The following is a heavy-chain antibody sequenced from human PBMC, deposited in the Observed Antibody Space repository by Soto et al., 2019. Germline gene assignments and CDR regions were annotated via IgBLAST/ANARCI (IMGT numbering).Heavy chain of an antibody. V-gene: IGHV4-59*01. J-gene: IGHJ2*01. CDR1: GGSISSYY. CDR3: SRVGPTQWELREYGYFAL. D-gene: IGHD1-26*01. Sequence: QVQLQESGPGLVKPSETLSLTCTVSGGSISSYYWSWIRQPPGKGLEWIGYIYYSGSTNYNPSLKSRVTKSVDTSKNQVSLKLSSVTAADTAVYYCSRVGPTQWELREYGYFALCGRGTLVTVSS. CDR2: IYYSGST.